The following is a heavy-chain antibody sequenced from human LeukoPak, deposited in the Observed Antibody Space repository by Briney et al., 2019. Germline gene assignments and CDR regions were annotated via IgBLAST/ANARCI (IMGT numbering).Heavy chain of an antibody. CDR1: GFTFSSYW. CDR2: IKQDGSEK. D-gene: IGHD1-26*01. Sequence: GESLRLSCAASGFTFSSYWMSWVRQAPGKGLEWVANIKQDGSEKYYVDSVKGRFTISRDNAKNSLYLQMNSLRAEDTAVYYCARDLSGSSLLSVDYWGQGTLVTVSS. J-gene: IGHJ4*02. CDR3: ARDLSGSSLLSVDY. V-gene: IGHV3-7*01.